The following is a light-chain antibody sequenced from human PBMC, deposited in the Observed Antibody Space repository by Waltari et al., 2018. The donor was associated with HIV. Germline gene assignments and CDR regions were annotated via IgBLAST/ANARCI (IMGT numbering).Light chain of an antibody. CDR3: QQANTFPHS. CDR1: QAVDTD. V-gene: IGKV1-12*01. J-gene: IGKJ2*01. CDR2: DAS. Sequence: DIEMTQSPSEVSASVGDRVIISCRASQAVDTDVAWYHVRPGRAPRLFIYDASRLEGGVSSRFSGSGFGTDFVFIIASLQSEDAGLYFCQQANTFPHSFGQGTKLEV.